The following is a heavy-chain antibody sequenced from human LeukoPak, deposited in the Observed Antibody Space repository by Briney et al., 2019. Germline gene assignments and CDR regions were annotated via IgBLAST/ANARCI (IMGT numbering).Heavy chain of an antibody. J-gene: IGHJ4*02. CDR2: IYYSGST. V-gene: IGHV4-39*01. CDR3: ARHWDGSSGYIDY. Sequence: PSETLSLTCTVSGGSISSSSYYWGWIRQPPGKGLEWIGSIYYSGSTYYNPSLKSRVTISVDTSKNQFSLKLSSVTAADTAVYYCARHWDGSSGYIDYWGQGTLVTVSS. D-gene: IGHD6-6*01. CDR1: GGSISSSSYY.